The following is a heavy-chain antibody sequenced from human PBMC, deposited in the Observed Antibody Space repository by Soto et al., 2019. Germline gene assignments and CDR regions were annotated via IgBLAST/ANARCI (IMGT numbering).Heavy chain of an antibody. V-gene: IGHV3-23*01. Sequence: GGSLRLSCAAPGFTFSTYAMSWVRQAPGKGLEWVSGLYGNGGGITYADSVKGRFTISRDNSNNMLYLQMHSLRAEDTAVYYCAMDRQGDGLGLFDHCGQGTLVTVSS. CDR3: AMDRQGDGLGLFDH. D-gene: IGHD2-8*01. J-gene: IGHJ4*02. CDR2: LYGNGGGI. CDR1: GFTFSTYA.